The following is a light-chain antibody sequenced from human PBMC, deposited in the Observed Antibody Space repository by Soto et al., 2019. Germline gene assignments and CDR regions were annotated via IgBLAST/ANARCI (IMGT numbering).Light chain of an antibody. CDR1: QSVRSN. J-gene: IGKJ1*01. CDR2: AAS. V-gene: IGKV3-15*01. CDR3: QQYSDWPRT. Sequence: VMTQSPATLSVSPGERATLSCRASQSVRSNLAWYQQKPGQAPRLLIYAASTRATGIPARFSGSGSGTEFTLTISSLQSEDFAVYYCQQYSDWPRTFGQGTKVEIK.